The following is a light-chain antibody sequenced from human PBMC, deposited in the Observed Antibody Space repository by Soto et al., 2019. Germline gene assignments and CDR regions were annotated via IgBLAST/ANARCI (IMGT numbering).Light chain of an antibody. V-gene: IGLV2-14*02. J-gene: IGLJ1*01. CDR2: EGS. CDR3: SSYTDSSNYV. CDR1: STDVGRFDL. Sequence: QSALTQPASVSGSPGQSITISCSGTSTDVGRFDLVSWYQQHPGKAPKLMIFEGSKRASGISNRFSGSTSGNTASLTISGLQAEDESDYYCSSYTDSSNYVFGTGTKVTVL.